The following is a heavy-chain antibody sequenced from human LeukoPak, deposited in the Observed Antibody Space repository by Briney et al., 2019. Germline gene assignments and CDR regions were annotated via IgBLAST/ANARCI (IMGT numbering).Heavy chain of an antibody. Sequence: GGSLRLSCAASGFTFSSYSMNWVRQAPGKGLEWVSSISSGSSYIYYADSVKGRFTISRDNAKDSLYLQMNSLSAEDTAVYYCACTSGYDFSSYYYYYMDVWGKGTTVTVSS. CDR3: ACTSGYDFSSYYYYYMDV. CDR1: GFTFSSYS. CDR2: ISSGSSYI. J-gene: IGHJ6*03. V-gene: IGHV3-21*01. D-gene: IGHD5-12*01.